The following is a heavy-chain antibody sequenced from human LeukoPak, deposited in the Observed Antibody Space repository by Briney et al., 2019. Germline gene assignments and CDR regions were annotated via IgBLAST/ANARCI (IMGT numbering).Heavy chain of an antibody. D-gene: IGHD3-10*01. V-gene: IGHV3-48*04. CDR2: ITSSGSTM. J-gene: IGHJ4*02. Sequence: PGGSLRLSCAASGFTFSSYGMHWVRQAPGKGLEWVSYITSSGSTMYYADSVKGRFTISRDNAKNSLYLQMNSLRAEDTAVYYCARVEGYGSGSYSQDYWGQGTLVTVSS. CDR3: ARVEGYGSGSYSQDY. CDR1: GFTFSSYG.